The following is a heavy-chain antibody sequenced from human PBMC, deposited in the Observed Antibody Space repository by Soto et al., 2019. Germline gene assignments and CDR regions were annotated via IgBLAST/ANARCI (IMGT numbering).Heavy chain of an antibody. J-gene: IGHJ6*02. D-gene: IGHD3-3*01. CDR1: GGTFSSYA. CDR3: AGTLYDFARAVYYGMDV. V-gene: IGHV1-69*01. CDR2: IIPIFGTA. Sequence: PGPQVKVSCKASGGTFSSYAISWVRQAPGQGLEWMGGIIPIFGTANYAQKFQGRVTITADESTSTAYMELSSLRSEDTAVYYCAGTLYDFARAVYYGMDVWGQGTTVTVSS.